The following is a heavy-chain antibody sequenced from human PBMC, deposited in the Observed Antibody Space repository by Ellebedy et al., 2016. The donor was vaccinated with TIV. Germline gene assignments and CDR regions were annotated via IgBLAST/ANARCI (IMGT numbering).Heavy chain of an antibody. J-gene: IGHJ6*02. Sequence: GESLKISCAASGITFGNFGMHWVRQSPGTGLEWVAFIRCDGSNKYYADSVKGRFTISRDNSKNTLYLQMNSLRAEDTAMYYCAKDRHRMDVWGQGTTVTVSS. CDR3: AKDRHRMDV. V-gene: IGHV3-30*02. CDR1: GITFGNFG. CDR2: IRCDGSNK.